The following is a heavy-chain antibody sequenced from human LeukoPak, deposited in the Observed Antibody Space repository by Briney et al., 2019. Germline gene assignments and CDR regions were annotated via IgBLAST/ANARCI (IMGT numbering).Heavy chain of an antibody. V-gene: IGHV3-23*01. D-gene: IGHD3-10*01. J-gene: IGHJ4*02. CDR2: ISGSGDST. Sequence: GGSLLLSCATSGFTFSSYAMSWVRPAPGEGLEWGSGISGSGDSTVYADSVKGRFTISRDNSRSTLYLQMNTLRADDTAVYYCAKDLLYGSGSYSWGVFDYWGQGTLVTVSS. CDR1: GFTFSSYA. CDR3: AKDLLYGSGSYSWGVFDY.